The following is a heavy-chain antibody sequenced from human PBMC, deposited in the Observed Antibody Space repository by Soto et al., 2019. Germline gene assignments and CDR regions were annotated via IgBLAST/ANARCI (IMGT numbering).Heavy chain of an antibody. J-gene: IGHJ6*03. Sequence: PSETLSLTCAVYGGSFSGYYWSWIRQPPGKGLEWIGEINHSGSTNYNPSLKSRVTISVDTSKNQFSLKLSSVTAADTAVYYCASLYKAAASTIFRPYYYYMDVWGKGTTVTVSS. CDR1: GGSFSGYY. V-gene: IGHV4-34*01. CDR3: ASLYKAAASTIFRPYYYYMDV. D-gene: IGHD3-9*01. CDR2: INHSGST.